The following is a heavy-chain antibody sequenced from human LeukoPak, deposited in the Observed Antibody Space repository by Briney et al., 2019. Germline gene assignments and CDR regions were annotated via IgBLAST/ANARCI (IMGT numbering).Heavy chain of an antibody. J-gene: IGHJ6*02. CDR1: GFTFSSYW. CDR2: IKQDGSEK. D-gene: IGHD3-16*02. Sequence: GGSLRRSCAASGFTFSSYWMSWVRQAPGKGLEWVANIKQDGSEKYYVDSVKGRFTISRDNAKNSLYLQMNSLRAEDTAVYYCASREIRNYVWGSYRLGMDVWGQGTTVTVSS. CDR3: ASREIRNYVWGSYRLGMDV. V-gene: IGHV3-7*01.